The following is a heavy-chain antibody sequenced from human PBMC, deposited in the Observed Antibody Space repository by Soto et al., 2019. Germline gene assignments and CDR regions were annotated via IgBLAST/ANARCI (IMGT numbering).Heavy chain of an antibody. Sequence: ASVKVSCKASGYTFTSYGISWVRQAPGQGLEWMGWISAYNGNTNYAQKLQGRVTMTTDTSTSTAYMELRSLRSDDTAVYYCAREGGSIAVAGTGGETYFDYWGQGTLVTVSS. D-gene: IGHD6-19*01. J-gene: IGHJ4*02. CDR2: ISAYNGNT. V-gene: IGHV1-18*01. CDR3: AREGGSIAVAGTGGETYFDY. CDR1: GYTFTSYG.